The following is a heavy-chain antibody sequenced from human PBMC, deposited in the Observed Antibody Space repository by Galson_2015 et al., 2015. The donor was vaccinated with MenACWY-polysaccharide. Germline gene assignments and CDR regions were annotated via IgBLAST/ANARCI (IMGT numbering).Heavy chain of an antibody. Sequence: SLRLSCAASGFTFSRYWMSWGRPAPGEGLEWVANIKQDESEKYYVDSVKGRFTISRDNAKNSLYLEMNSLRAEDTAVYYCARAWEVPPAHYFDHWGQGRLVIVSS. V-gene: IGHV3-7*03. CDR2: IKQDESEK. CDR1: GFTFSRYW. CDR3: ARAWEVPPAHYFDH. J-gene: IGHJ4*02. D-gene: IGHD2-2*01.